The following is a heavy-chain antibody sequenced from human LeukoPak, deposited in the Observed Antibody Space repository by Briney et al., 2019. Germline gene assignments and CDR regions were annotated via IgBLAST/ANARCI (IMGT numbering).Heavy chain of an antibody. V-gene: IGHV4-59*12. CDR3: AREATMVRGLSWFHP. CDR2: IYYSGST. Sequence: SETLSLTCTVSGGSISSYYWSWIRQSPRKGLEWIGYIYYSGSTSYNPSLKSRVTISVDTSKNQFSLKLSSVSAADTVVYYCAREATMVRGLSWFHPWGQGTLDSVSS. CDR1: GGSISSYY. D-gene: IGHD3-10*01. J-gene: IGHJ5*02.